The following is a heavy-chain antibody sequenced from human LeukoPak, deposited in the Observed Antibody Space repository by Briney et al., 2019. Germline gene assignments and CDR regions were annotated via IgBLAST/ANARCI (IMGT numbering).Heavy chain of an antibody. Sequence: PGGSLRLSCAASGFTFSSYSMNWVRQAPGKGLEWVSSISSSSSYIYYADSVKGRFTISRDNAKNSLYLQMNSLRAEDTAVYYCARDGLSRGVSDYWGQGTLVTDSS. J-gene: IGHJ4*02. D-gene: IGHD3-10*01. CDR3: ARDGLSRGVSDY. CDR1: GFTFSSYS. V-gene: IGHV3-21*01. CDR2: ISSSSSYI.